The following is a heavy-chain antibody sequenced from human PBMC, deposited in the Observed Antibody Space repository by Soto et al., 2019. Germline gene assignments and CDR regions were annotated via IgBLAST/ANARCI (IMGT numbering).Heavy chain of an antibody. CDR2: INSDGSST. D-gene: IGHD3-16*01. V-gene: IGHV3-74*01. CDR1: GFTFSNNW. CDR3: AREGGREYYFDY. Sequence: PGGSLRLSCAASGFTFSNNWMHWVRQAPGKGPVWVSRINSDGSSTYYADSVKGRFTISRDNAKNSLYLQMNSLRAEDTAVYYCAREGGREYYFDYWGQGALVTVSS. J-gene: IGHJ4*02.